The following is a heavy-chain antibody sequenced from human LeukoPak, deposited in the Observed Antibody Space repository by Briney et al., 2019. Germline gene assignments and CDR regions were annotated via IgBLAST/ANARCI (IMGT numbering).Heavy chain of an antibody. CDR2: INHSGST. V-gene: IGHV4-34*01. CDR1: GGSFSGYY. J-gene: IGHJ4*02. D-gene: IGHD6-19*01. Sequence: SETLSLTCAVYGGSFSGYYWSWIRQPPGKGLEWIGEINHSGSTNYNPSLKSRVTISVDTSKNQFSLKLSSVPAADTAVYYCATEAVANPYFDYWGQGTLVTVSS. CDR3: ATEAVANPYFDY.